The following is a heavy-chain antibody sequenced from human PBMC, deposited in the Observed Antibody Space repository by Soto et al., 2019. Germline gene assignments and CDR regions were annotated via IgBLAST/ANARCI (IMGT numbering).Heavy chain of an antibody. CDR1: VGSFSGYY. CDR2: INHSGST. CDR3: ARLPCIRFGRTCGWFDP. D-gene: IGHD3-10*01. J-gene: IGHJ5*02. V-gene: IGHV4-34*01. Sequence: SETLSLTGAVYVGSFSGYYWSWIRQPPGKGLEWIGEINHSGSTNYHPSLKSRVTISVDTSKNQFSLKLSSGTAADTAVYYWARLPCIRFGRTCGWFDPWGQGTLVTVSS.